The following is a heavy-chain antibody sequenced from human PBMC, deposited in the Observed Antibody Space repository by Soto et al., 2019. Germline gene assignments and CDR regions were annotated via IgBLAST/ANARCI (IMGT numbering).Heavy chain of an antibody. CDR1: GFTFSSYG. CDR2: ISYDGSNK. CDR3: AKYRGGSYPPALDY. J-gene: IGHJ4*02. Sequence: QVQLVESGGGVVQPGRSLRLSCAASGFTFSSYGMHWVRQAPGKGLEWVAVISYDGSNKYYADSVKGRFTISRDNSKNTLYLQMNSLRAEDTAVYYCAKYRGGSYPPALDYWGQGTLVTVSS. V-gene: IGHV3-30*18. D-gene: IGHD1-26*01.